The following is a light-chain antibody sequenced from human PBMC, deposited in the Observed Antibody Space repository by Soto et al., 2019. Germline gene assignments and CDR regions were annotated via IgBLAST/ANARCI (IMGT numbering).Light chain of an antibody. CDR3: CSYTSLSTVV. CDR2: AVS. Sequence: QSVLTQPASVSGSPGQSITISCTGTSSDVGGYNHVSWYQHSPGKAPKLILFAVSDRPSGVSHRFSGSKSGSTASLTISGLQADDEADYYCCSYTSLSTVVFGGGTKLTVL. V-gene: IGLV2-14*01. J-gene: IGLJ2*01. CDR1: SSDVGGYNH.